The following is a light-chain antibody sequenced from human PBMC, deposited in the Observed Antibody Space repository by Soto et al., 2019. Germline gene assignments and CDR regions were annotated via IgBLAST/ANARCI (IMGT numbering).Light chain of an antibody. J-gene: IGKJ4*01. CDR2: AAS. CDR1: QSISNH. CDR3: QQLNSYPRLT. V-gene: IGKV1-39*01. Sequence: DIQMTQSPSSLSASVEDRVIITCRASQSISNHLNWYQQKPGKAPKLLIFAASSLQSGVPSRFSGSRSGPDFTLTISSLQPEDFATYYCQQLNSYPRLTFGGGTKVDIK.